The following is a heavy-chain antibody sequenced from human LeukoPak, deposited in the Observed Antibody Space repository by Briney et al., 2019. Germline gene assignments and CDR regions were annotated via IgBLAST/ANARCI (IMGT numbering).Heavy chain of an antibody. V-gene: IGHV3-21*01. J-gene: IGHJ5*02. Sequence: GGSLRLSCAASAFTLSSFNMTWVRHAPGKGLEWVSSITSSNSYIYYADSVKGRFTISRDNAKNSLYLQMNSLRAEDTAVYYCARAQQWLGWFDPWGQGTLVTVSS. CDR3: ARAQQWLGWFDP. CDR1: AFTLSSFN. D-gene: IGHD6-19*01. CDR2: ITSSNSYI.